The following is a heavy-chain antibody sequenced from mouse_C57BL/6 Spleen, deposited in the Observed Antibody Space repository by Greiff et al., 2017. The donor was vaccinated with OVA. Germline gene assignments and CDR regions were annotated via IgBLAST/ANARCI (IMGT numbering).Heavy chain of an antibody. CDR3: TRDGVVSY. CDR2: IDPETGGT. D-gene: IGHD1-1*01. Sequence: QVHVKQSGAELVRPGASVTLSCKASGYTFTDYEMHWVKQTPVHGLEWIGAIDPETGGTAYNQKFKGKAILTADKSSSTAYMELRSLTSEDSAVYYGTRDGVVSYWGQGTLVTVSA. CDR1: GYTFTDYE. V-gene: IGHV1-15*01. J-gene: IGHJ3*01.